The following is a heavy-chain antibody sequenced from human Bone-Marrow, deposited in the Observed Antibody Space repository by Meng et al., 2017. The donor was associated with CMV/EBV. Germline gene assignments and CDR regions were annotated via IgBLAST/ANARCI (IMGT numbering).Heavy chain of an antibody. Sequence: SVKVSCKASGGTFSSYAISWVRQAPGQGLEWMGGIIPILGIANYAQKFQGRVTITADKSTSTAYMELSSLRSEDTAVYYCARDLEEMGGHDAFEIWGQGTMVTVSS. V-gene: IGHV1-69*10. CDR1: GGTFSSYA. D-gene: IGHD3-3*01. CDR3: ARDLEEMGGHDAFEI. J-gene: IGHJ3*02. CDR2: IIPILGIA.